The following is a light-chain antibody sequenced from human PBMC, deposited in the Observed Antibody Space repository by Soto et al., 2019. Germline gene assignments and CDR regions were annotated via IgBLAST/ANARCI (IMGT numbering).Light chain of an antibody. CDR3: QQYQRYWT. CDR1: QGITGW. CDR2: DAS. J-gene: IGKJ1*01. Sequence: DIQLTQSPSTLSASVGDRVTNTCRASQGITGWLAWYQQKPGKAPKLLIFDASTLESGVPPRFTGSGSGTEFTLSISNLQPDDFATYYCQQYQRYWTFGHGTKVEVK. V-gene: IGKV1-5*01.